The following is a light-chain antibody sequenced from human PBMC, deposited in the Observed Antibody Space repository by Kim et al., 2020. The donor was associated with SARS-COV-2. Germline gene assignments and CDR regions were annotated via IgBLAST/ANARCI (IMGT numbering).Light chain of an antibody. V-gene: IGLV1-40*01. CDR3: QSYDSSLRGV. Sequence: GQRVTISCTGSGSNIGAGYDVHWYQQLPGTAPKLLIYGNSNRPSGVPDRFSGSKSGTSASLAITGLQAEDEADYYCQSYDSSLRGVFGGGTQLTVL. CDR1: GSNIGAGYD. CDR2: GNS. J-gene: IGLJ3*02.